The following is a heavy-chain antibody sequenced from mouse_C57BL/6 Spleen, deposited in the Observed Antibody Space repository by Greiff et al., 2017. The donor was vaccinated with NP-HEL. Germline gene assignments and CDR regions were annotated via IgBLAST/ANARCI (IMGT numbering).Heavy chain of an antibody. CDR2: IHPNSGST. V-gene: IGHV1-64*01. D-gene: IGHD2-5*01. CDR3: ARGRSNYGDYAMDY. CDR1: GYTFTSYW. J-gene: IGHJ4*01. Sequence: QVQLQQPGAELVKPGASVKLSCKASGYTFTSYWMHWVKQRPGPGLEWIGMIHPNSGSTNYNEKFKSKATLTVDKSSSTAYMQLSSRTSEDSAVYYCARGRSNYGDYAMDYWGQGTSVTVSS.